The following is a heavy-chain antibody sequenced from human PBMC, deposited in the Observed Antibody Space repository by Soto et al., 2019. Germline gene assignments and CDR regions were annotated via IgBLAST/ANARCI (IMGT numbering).Heavy chain of an antibody. CDR2: VYYTGST. CDR3: ARKQAGCCFGSDY. J-gene: IGHJ4*02. V-gene: IGHV4-30-4*01. Sequence: SETLSLTCSVSGGSINSDEYYWSWIRQPPGGGLEWIGHVYYTGSTSYSPSLKSRLTISVDTSKNQFSLRLNSVSAADTAVYFCARKQAGCCFGSDYWGQGTRVTVSS. CDR1: GGSINSDEYY. D-gene: IGHD3-3*01.